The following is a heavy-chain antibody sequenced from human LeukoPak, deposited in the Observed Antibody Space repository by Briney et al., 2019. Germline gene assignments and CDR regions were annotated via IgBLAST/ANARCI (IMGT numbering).Heavy chain of an antibody. D-gene: IGHD3-3*01. CDR2: IYHSGST. J-gene: IGHJ3*02. CDR3: ARGAFGVLLSAFDI. V-gene: IGHV4-38-2*02. CDR1: GYSITRGSY. Sequence: KASETLSLTCTVSGYSITRGSYWGWIRQPPGKGLEWIGNIYHSGSTYSNPSLKSRVIISVDTSKNQFSLKLSSVTAADTAVYWCARGAFGVLLSAFDIWGQGTMVTVSS.